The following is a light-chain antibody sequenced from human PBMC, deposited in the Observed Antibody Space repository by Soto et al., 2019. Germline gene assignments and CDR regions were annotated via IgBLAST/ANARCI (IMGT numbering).Light chain of an antibody. CDR2: EVS. Sequence: QAALTQPASVSGSPGQSITISCTGTSSDVGGYNYVSWYQQHPGNAPKLIIYEVSNRPSGVSNRFSGSKSGNTASLTISGLQAEDEADYYCSSYTSRSTLVFGTGTKRTVL. J-gene: IGLJ1*01. CDR3: SSYTSRSTLV. V-gene: IGLV2-14*01. CDR1: SSDVGGYNY.